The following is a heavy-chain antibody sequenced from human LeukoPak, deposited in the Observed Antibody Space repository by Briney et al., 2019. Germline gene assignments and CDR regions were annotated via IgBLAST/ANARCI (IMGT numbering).Heavy chain of an antibody. J-gene: IGHJ4*02. CDR2: IKQDGSEK. D-gene: IGHD2-2*01. Sequence: GGSLRLSCAASGFTFSSYWMSWVRQAPGKGLEWVANIKQDGSEKYYVDSVKGRFTISRDNAKNSLYLQMNSLRAEDTAVYYCASLYGPGYCSSTSCYVVEDYWGQGTLVTVSS. V-gene: IGHV3-7*01. CDR1: GFTFSSYW. CDR3: ASLYGPGYCSSTSCYVVEDY.